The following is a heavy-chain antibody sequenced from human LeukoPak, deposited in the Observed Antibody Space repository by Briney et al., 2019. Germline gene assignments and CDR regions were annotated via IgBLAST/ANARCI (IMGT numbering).Heavy chain of an antibody. Sequence: GGSLRLSCAASGFTFSSYSMNWVRQAPGKGLEWVSSISSSSSYIYYADSVKGRFTISRDNAKNSLYLQMNSLRAEDTAVYYCARANTMVRGVIRDNWFDPWGQGTLVTVSS. CDR3: ARANTMVRGVIRDNWFDP. CDR1: GFTFSSYS. CDR2: ISSSSSYI. J-gene: IGHJ5*02. D-gene: IGHD3-10*01. V-gene: IGHV3-21*01.